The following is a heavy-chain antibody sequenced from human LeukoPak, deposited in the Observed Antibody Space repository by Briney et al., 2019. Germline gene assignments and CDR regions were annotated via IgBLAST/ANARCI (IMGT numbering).Heavy chain of an antibody. J-gene: IGHJ4*02. CDR3: ARSPTPGRSHDSSGS. V-gene: IGHV3-21*01. CDR1: GFTFSSYS. CDR2: ISSSSSYI. D-gene: IGHD3-22*01. Sequence: GGSLRLSCAASGFTFSSYSMNWVRQAPGKGLEWVSSISSSSSYIYYADSVKGRFTISRDNAKNSLYLQMNSLRAEDTAVYYCARSPTPGRSHDSSGSWGQGTLVTVSS.